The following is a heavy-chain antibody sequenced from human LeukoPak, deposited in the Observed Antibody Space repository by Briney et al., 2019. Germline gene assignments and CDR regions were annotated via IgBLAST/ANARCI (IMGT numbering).Heavy chain of an antibody. J-gene: IGHJ5*02. CDR2: INHSGST. CDR3: AREYPKGGSYRFDP. Sequence: KSSETLSLTCAVYGESFSGYYWSWIRQPPEKGLEWIGEINHSGSTNYNPSLKSRVTISVDTSKNYFSLKLSSVTAADTAVYYCAREYPKGGSYRFDPWGQGTLVTVSS. V-gene: IGHV4-34*01. D-gene: IGHD1-26*01. CDR1: GESFSGYY.